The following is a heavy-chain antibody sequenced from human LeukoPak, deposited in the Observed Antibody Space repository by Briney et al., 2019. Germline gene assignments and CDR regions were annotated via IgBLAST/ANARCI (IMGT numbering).Heavy chain of an antibody. CDR3: ARDGGDSGGANSP. D-gene: IGHD2-21*01. CDR2: ISTNNGNT. Sequence: ASVSVSCRASGYTFTIYGVTGVRQAPGQGLEGVGWISTNNGNTMYAQRVQGRVTLTTDTSTSTAYMELRSLTSDDTAVYYCARDGGDSGGANSPWGQGTLVTVSS. J-gene: IGHJ5*02. V-gene: IGHV1-18*01. CDR1: GYTFTIYG.